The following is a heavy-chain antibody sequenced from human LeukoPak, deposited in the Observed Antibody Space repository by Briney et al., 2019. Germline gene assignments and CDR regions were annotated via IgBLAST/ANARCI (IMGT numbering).Heavy chain of an antibody. CDR3: ARDRGTEVYSDY. CDR1: GYTLTELS. V-gene: IGHV1-46*01. Sequence: ASVKVSCKVSGYTLTELSMHWVRQAPGQGLEWMGIINPSGGSTSYAQKSQGRVTMTRDTSTSTVYMELSSLRSEDTAVYYCARDRGTEVYSDYWGQGTLVTVSS. J-gene: IGHJ4*02. D-gene: IGHD4-23*01. CDR2: INPSGGST.